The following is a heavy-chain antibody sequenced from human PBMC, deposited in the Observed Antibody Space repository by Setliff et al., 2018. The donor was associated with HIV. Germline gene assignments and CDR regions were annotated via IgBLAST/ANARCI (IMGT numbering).Heavy chain of an antibody. CDR1: GFTFSDYS. J-gene: IGHJ4*01. D-gene: IGHD1-26*01. V-gene: IGHV3-7*01. CDR3: ARDPRGAPYFDY. CDR2: INQDGGQK. Sequence: PGGSLRLSSAASGFTFSDYSMNWFRQAPGKGLEWVASINQDGGQKYYVDSVKGRFTISRDNAKDSVYLQMNSLRDEDTAVYYCARDPRGAPYFDYWGNGTVVTVSS.